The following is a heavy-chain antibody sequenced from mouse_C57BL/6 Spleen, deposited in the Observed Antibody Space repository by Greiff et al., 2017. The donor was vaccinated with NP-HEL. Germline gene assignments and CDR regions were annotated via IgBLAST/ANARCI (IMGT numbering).Heavy chain of an antibody. Sequence: VQLQQSGPGLVQPSHCLSITCTVSGFSLTSYGVHWVRQSPGKGLEWLGVIWSGGSTDYNAAFISRLSISKDNSKSQVFFKMTSLQADDTAIFYCSRNYCGSSCWYFDVWGTGTTVTVSS. CDR1: GFSLTSYG. CDR2: IWSGGST. J-gene: IGHJ1*03. D-gene: IGHD1-1*01. V-gene: IGHV2-2*01. CDR3: SRNYCGSSCWYFDV.